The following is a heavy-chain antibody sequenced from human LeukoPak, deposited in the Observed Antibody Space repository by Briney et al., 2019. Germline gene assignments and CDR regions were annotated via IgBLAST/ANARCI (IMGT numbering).Heavy chain of an antibody. CDR2: ISPYNGNT. V-gene: IGHV1-18*01. Sequence: ASVKVSCKASGYIFTNYGISWVRQAPGQGLEWMGWISPYNGNTSYVQKLQGRVTMTTDTSTSTAYMELRSLRSDDTAVYYCARSDPDTAMVDCWGQGTLVTVSS. CDR3: ARSDPDTAMVDC. CDR1: GYIFTNYG. D-gene: IGHD5-18*01. J-gene: IGHJ4*02.